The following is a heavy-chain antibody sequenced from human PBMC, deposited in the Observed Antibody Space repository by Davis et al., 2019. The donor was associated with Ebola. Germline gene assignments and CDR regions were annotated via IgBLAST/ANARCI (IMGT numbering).Heavy chain of an antibody. V-gene: IGHV3-7*03. Sequence: PGGSLRLSCAASGFTFKNYWMTWFRQAPGKELEWVGNIKEDGSEEYYVDSVKGRFTISRDNAKDSLYLQMNSLRAEDTAVYYCARAGLPYASDIWGPGTMVTVSS. J-gene: IGHJ3*02. D-gene: IGHD4-11*01. CDR3: ARAGLPYASDI. CDR2: IKEDGSEE. CDR1: GFTFKNYW.